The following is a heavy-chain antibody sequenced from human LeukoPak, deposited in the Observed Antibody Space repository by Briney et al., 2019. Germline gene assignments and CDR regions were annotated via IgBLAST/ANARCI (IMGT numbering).Heavy chain of an antibody. CDR1: GYTLPELS. CDR2: FDPEDGET. CDR3: ATEPRIVGARGYYYYMDV. V-gene: IGHV1-24*01. J-gene: IGHJ6*03. Sequence: ASVKVSCKVSGYTLPELSMHWVRQAPGKGLEWMGGFDPEDGETIYAQKFQGRVTMTEDTSTDTAYMELSSLRSEDTAVYYCATEPRIVGARGYYYYMDVWGKGTTVTVSS. D-gene: IGHD1-26*01.